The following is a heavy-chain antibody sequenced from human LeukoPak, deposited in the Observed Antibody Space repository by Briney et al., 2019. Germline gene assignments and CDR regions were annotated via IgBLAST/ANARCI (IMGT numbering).Heavy chain of an antibody. CDR2: IYHTGST. J-gene: IGHJ4*02. D-gene: IGHD6-6*01. V-gene: IGHV4-59*01. CDR1: GGYINNYY. CDR3: ARGDSSSLPFDY. Sequence: SETLSLTCTVSGGYINNYYWSWIRQSPGKGLVWIGYIYHTGSTNYNPSLKSRVTISVDTSKNQFSLKLRSVTAADTAVYYCARGDSSSLPFDYWGQGTLVTVSP.